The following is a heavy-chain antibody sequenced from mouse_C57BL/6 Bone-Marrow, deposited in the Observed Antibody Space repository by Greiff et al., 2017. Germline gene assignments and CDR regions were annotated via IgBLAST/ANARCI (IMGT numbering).Heavy chain of an antibody. Sequence: VQLQQSGAELVRPGASVKLSCTASGFNIKDDYMHWVKQRPEQGLEWIGWIDPENGDTEYASKFQGKATITADTSSNTAYLQLSSLTSEDTAVYDCTYYYGSSGFAYWGQGTLVTVSA. CDR3: TYYYGSSGFAY. V-gene: IGHV14-4*01. CDR1: GFNIKDDY. J-gene: IGHJ3*01. CDR2: IDPENGDT. D-gene: IGHD1-1*01.